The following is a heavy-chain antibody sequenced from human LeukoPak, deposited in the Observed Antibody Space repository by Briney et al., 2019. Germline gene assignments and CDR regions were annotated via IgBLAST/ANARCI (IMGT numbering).Heavy chain of an antibody. CDR2: IKHDGSEK. Sequence: GGSLRLSCAASGFIFTNYFMSWVRQAPGKGLEWVASIKHDGSEKYYVDSVRGRFTTSRDNTMNSLYLQMSSLRAEDTAVYYCATDRGWRTSGYYLYYFEYWGQGTLVTVSS. CDR3: ATDRGWRTSGYYLYYFEY. D-gene: IGHD3-3*01. V-gene: IGHV3-7*01. J-gene: IGHJ4*02. CDR1: GFIFTNYF.